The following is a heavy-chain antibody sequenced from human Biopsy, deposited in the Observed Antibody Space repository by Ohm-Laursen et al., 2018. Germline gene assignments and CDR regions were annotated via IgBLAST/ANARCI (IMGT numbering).Heavy chain of an antibody. V-gene: IGHV4-59*08. CDR2: IYYSGST. CDR1: GVYISDYY. Sequence: SETLSLTCRVSGVYISDYYWSWIRQPPGRGLEWVGSIYYSGSTNYNPSLKSRVTISADTPKSQLSLHLTSVTAADTAVYYCASRGLVMASDYYFDDWGQGTLVTVSS. D-gene: IGHD3/OR15-3a*01. J-gene: IGHJ4*02. CDR3: ASRGLVMASDYYFDD.